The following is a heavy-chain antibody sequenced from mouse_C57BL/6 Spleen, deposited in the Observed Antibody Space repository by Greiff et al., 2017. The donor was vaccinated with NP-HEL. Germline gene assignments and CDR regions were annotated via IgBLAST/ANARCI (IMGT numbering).Heavy chain of an antibody. Sequence: DVKLVESGGGLVKPGGSLKLSCAASGFTFSSYAMSWVRQTPDKRLEWVATISDGGSYTYYPDNVKGRFTISRYNAKNNLYLQMSHLKSEDTAMYYCARGGGYSSFDYWGQGTTLTVSS. CDR3: ARGGGYSSFDY. CDR2: ISDGGSYT. D-gene: IGHD2-3*01. J-gene: IGHJ2*01. V-gene: IGHV5-4*03. CDR1: GFTFSSYA.